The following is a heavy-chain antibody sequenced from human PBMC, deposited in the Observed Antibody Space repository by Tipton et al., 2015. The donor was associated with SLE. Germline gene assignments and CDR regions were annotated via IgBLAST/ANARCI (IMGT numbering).Heavy chain of an antibody. CDR3: ARVGSIAARKDHYYVMDV. CDR2: ISAYNGNT. Sequence: QVQLVQSGAEVKKPGASVKVSCKASGYTFTSYGISWVRQAPGQGLEWMGWISAYNGNTNYAQKLQGRVTMTTDTSTSTAYMELRSLTSDDTAVYSCARVGSIAARKDHYYVMDVWGQGTTVTVSS. V-gene: IGHV1-18*01. D-gene: IGHD6-6*01. CDR1: GYTFTSYG. J-gene: IGHJ6*02.